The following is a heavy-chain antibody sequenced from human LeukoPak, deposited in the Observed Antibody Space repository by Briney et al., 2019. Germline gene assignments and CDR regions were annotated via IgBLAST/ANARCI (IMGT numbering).Heavy chain of an antibody. CDR1: GYTSTSYD. CDR2: MNPKSGNT. CDR3: ARVGAAIERMLYYYYYYMDV. Sequence: ASVKVSCKASGYTSTSYDINWVRQARGKGLEWMGWMNPKSGNTGYAQKFQGRVTMTRNTSISTAYMELSSLRSEDTAVYYSARVGAAIERMLYYYYYYMDVWGKGTTVTVSS. D-gene: IGHD1-26*01. J-gene: IGHJ6*03. V-gene: IGHV1-8*01.